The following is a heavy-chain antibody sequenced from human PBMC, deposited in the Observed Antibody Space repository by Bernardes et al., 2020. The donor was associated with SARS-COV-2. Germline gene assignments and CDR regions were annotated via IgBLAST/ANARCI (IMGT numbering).Heavy chain of an antibody. D-gene: IGHD1-20*01. CDR3: ARGRTIMTRNWFDP. V-gene: IGHV4-34*01. CDR2: INHDGST. J-gene: IGHJ5*02. Sequence: SETLSLTCSVYGQSFSGYYWSWIRQSPGKGLEWIAEINHDGSTNNNPSLKSRVTLSVDTSKNQFSLRLSSMTAADTAVYYCARGRTIMTRNWFDPWGQGTLVTVSP. CDR1: GQSFSGYY.